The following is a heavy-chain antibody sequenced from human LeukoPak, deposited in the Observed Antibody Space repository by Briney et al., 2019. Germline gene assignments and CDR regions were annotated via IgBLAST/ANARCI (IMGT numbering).Heavy chain of an antibody. D-gene: IGHD2-2*01. Sequence: ASVKVSCKASGYTLTGYYMHWVRQAPGQGLEWMGWINPNSGGTNYAQKFQGRVTMTRDTSISTAYMELSRLRSDDTAVYYCARPTECSSTSCQNWFDPWGQGTLVTVSS. V-gene: IGHV1-2*02. CDR1: GYTLTGYY. CDR3: ARPTECSSTSCQNWFDP. CDR2: INPNSGGT. J-gene: IGHJ5*02.